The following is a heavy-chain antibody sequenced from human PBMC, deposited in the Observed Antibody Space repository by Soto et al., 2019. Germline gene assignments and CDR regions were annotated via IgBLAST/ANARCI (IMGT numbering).Heavy chain of an antibody. D-gene: IGHD3-10*01. CDR2: IWYDGSYK. CDR1: GFTFNTYG. Sequence: GGSLRLSCLSSGFTFNTYGMFWARQAPGTGLEWVAGIWYDGSYKYYLDSVKGRFTVSRDNSKNTVYLEMNNLRGEDTAVYYCARISGSGHLGWFDPWGQGTLVTVSS. J-gene: IGHJ5*02. V-gene: IGHV3-33*01. CDR3: ARISGSGHLGWFDP.